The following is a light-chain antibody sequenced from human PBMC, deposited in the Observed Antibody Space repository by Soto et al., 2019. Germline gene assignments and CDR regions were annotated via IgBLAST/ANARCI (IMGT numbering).Light chain of an antibody. V-gene: IGLV1-51*02. CDR1: SSNTGNNY. J-gene: IGLJ1*01. CDR3: ATWDSSLSAGL. CDR2: END. Sequence: QSVLTQPPSVSAAPGQKVTISCSGSSSNTGNNYVSWYQQLPGTAPKLLIYENDKRPSGIPDRFSGSKSGTSATLGITGLQTGDEADCYCATWDSSLSAGLFGTGTNV.